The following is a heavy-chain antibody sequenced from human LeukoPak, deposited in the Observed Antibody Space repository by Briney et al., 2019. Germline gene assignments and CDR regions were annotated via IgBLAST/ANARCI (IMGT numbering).Heavy chain of an antibody. V-gene: IGHV1-18*01. CDR1: GYTFTRYG. CDR2: ISAYNGNT. CDR3: AREASDIVATIPCFDY. J-gene: IGHJ4*02. D-gene: IGHD5-12*01. Sequence: ASVKVSCKASGYTFTRYGISWVRQAPGQGLEWMGWISAYNGNTNYAQKLQGRVTMTTDTSTSTAYMELRSLRSDDTAVYYCAREASDIVATIPCFDYWGQGTLVIVSS.